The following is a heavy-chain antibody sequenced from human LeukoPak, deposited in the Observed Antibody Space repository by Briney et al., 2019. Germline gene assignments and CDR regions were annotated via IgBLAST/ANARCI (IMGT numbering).Heavy chain of an antibody. CDR2: INHSGST. CDR1: GGSFSGYY. CDR3: ARDEPLYQLPPGWFDP. J-gene: IGHJ5*02. D-gene: IGHD2-2*01. V-gene: IGHV4-34*01. Sequence: SETLSLTCAVYGGSFSGYYWSWIRQPPGKGLEWIGEINHSGSTNYNPSLKSRVTISVDTSKNQFSLKLSSVTAADTAVYYCARDEPLYQLPPGWFDPWGQGTLVTVSS.